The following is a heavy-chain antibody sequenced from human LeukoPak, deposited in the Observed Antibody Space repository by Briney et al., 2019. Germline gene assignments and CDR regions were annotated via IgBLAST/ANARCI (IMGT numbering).Heavy chain of an antibody. CDR3: AKVRTGRIAVDGTIPAFDA. CDR1: GFPFSSFA. Sequence: PGGSLRLSCAASGFPFSSFAMHWVRQAPGKGLEWGAFIFYDGSHKDYTACVKGRFTLSRHNSKTTLDMQMNRLRVEDTAVYYCAKVRTGRIAVDGTIPAFDAWGQGTMVTVSS. CDR2: IFYDGSHK. D-gene: IGHD6-19*01. J-gene: IGHJ3*01. V-gene: IGHV3-30*02.